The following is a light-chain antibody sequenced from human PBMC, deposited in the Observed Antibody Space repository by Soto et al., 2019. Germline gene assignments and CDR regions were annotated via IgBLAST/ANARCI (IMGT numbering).Light chain of an antibody. CDR1: SSSIGAGYA. CDR3: QSYVGGSEV. CDR2: GNR. V-gene: IGLV1-40*01. Sequence: QAVVTQPPPVSGAPGQSVTVSCSGDSSSIGAGYAVSWYQHSPGTAPRLLIYGNRNRPSGVPERFSASKSGTSASLTIAGLQAEDEADYYCQSYVGGSEVFGGGTKLTVL. J-gene: IGLJ2*01.